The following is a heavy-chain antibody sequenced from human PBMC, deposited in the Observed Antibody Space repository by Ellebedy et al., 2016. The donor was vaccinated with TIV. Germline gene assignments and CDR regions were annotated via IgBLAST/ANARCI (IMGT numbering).Heavy chain of an antibody. D-gene: IGHD3-10*01. CDR3: AKDSGKYGWNSEY. V-gene: IGHV3-23*01. Sequence: GESLKISCAASGFTFSSYAMSWVRQAPGKGLEWVSTISSTGSRTYYADSVEGRFIISRDTSKNTLYLQMNSLRAEDTAIYYCAKDSGKYGWNSEYWGQGTQVTVSS. CDR2: ISSTGSRT. CDR1: GFTFSSYA. J-gene: IGHJ4*02.